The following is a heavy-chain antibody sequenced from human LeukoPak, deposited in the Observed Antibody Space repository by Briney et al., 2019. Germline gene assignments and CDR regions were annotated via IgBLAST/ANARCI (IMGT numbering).Heavy chain of an antibody. CDR1: GFTVTSNY. V-gene: IGHV3-66*01. D-gene: IGHD4-17*01. CDR3: ASKLTSGY. Sequence: PGGSLRLSCVVSGFTVTSNYMSWVRQAPGKGLEWVSVIYSGGTTNYADSVKGRFTVYRDNSKNTLYLQMNSLRAEDTAVYYCASKLTSGYWGQGTLVIVSS. J-gene: IGHJ4*02. CDR2: IYSGGTT.